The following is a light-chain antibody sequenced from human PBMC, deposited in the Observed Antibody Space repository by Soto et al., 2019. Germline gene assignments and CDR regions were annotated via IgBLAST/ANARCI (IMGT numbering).Light chain of an antibody. Sequence: EIVLTQSPATLSLSPGERATLSCRASQSVGGFLAWYQQKSGQAPRLLIYDISKRATGIPARFSGSGSGTDFTLTISSLEPEDFAIYHCQHRSNWPPMYTFGQGTKLEIK. CDR2: DIS. CDR1: QSVGGF. J-gene: IGKJ2*01. CDR3: QHRSNWPPMYT. V-gene: IGKV3-11*01.